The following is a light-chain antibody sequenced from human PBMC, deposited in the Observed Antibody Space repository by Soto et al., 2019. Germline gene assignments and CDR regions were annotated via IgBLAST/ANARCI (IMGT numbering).Light chain of an antibody. Sequence: QSALTQPASLSGSPGQSISISCAGTSCDVGSYNLVSWYQQHPGKAPKLMIYEVSKRPSGVSNRFSGSKSGNTASLTISGLQTEDEADYYCCSYAGSSTWVFGGGTQLTVL. CDR3: CSYAGSSTWV. CDR2: EVS. V-gene: IGLV2-23*02. J-gene: IGLJ3*02. CDR1: SCDVGSYNL.